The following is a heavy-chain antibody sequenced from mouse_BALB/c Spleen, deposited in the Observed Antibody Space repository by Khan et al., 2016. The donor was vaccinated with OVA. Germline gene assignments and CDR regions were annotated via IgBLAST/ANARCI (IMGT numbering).Heavy chain of an antibody. CDR1: GYTFTSYY. V-gene: IGHV1S81*02. CDR3: ARSGYVNPFAY. J-gene: IGHJ3*01. Sequence: QVQLQQSGAELVKPGTSVKISCKASGYTFTSYYMYWVKQRPGQGLEWIGGINPNNGDSNFNEKFKSKATLTVDKSSSTAYMQLGILTSEDSAVYYCARSGYVNPFAYWGQGTLVTVSA. CDR2: INPNNGDS. D-gene: IGHD3-1*01.